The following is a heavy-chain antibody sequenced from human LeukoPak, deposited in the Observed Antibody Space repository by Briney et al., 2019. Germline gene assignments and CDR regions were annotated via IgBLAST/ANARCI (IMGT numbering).Heavy chain of an antibody. D-gene: IGHD5-24*01. CDR2: ISGSGGST. J-gene: IGHJ4*02. V-gene: IGHV3-23*01. Sequence: GGSLRLSCAASGFTFSSYAMSWVRQAPGKGLEWVSAISGSGGSTYYADSVKGRFAISRDNSKNTLYLQMNSLGAEDTAVYYCAKDGMATISYYFDYWGQGTLVTVSS. CDR1: GFTFSSYA. CDR3: AKDGMATISYYFDY.